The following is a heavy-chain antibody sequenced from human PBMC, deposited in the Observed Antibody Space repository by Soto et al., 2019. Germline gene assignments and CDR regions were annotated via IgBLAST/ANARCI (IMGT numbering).Heavy chain of an antibody. J-gene: IGHJ6*02. CDR2: IYYSGST. V-gene: IGHV4-59*04. CDR3: AKGQHCSSTSCYFYYYGMDV. D-gene: IGHD2-2*01. Sequence: SETLSLTCTVSGGSISSYYWSWIRQPPGKGLEWIGYIYYSGSTYYNPSLKSRVTISVDTSKNQFSLKLSSVTAADTAVYYCAKGQHCSSTSCYFYYYGMDVWGQGTTVTVSS. CDR1: GGSISSYY.